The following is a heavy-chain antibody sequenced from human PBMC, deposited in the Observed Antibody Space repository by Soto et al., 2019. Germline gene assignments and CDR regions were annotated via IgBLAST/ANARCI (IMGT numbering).Heavy chain of an antibody. CDR2: IFWDDNK. V-gene: IGHV2-5*02. Sequence: QITLKESGPTLVKPTQTLTLTCTFSGFSLSTSEVGVGWIRQSPGKALEWLALIFWDDNKLFIPSLKSRLTITKDTSKNQVVLTVTNMDPVDTATYFCAHRHSPSGAFNIWGEGTMVTVSS. J-gene: IGHJ3*02. CDR3: AHRHSPSGAFNI. CDR1: GFSLSTSEVG.